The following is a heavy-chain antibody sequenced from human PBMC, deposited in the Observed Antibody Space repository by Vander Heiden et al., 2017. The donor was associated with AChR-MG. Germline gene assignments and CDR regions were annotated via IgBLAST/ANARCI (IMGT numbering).Heavy chain of an antibody. CDR2: IYSGGST. Sequence: EVQLVASGGGWVQLGGSLTLHCASPGFTGRSNYMGWVRQAPGKGLEWVSVIYSGGSTYYADSGKGRFTISRDNSKNTLYLQMNSLRAEDTAVYYCATESGWELIGYGMDVWGQGTTVTVSS. CDR1: GFTGRSNY. CDR3: ATESGWELIGYGMDV. V-gene: IGHV3-66*01. J-gene: IGHJ6*02. D-gene: IGHD1-26*01.